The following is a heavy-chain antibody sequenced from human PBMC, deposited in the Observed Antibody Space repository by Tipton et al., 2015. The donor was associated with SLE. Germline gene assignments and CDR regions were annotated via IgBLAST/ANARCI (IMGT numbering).Heavy chain of an antibody. CDR3: ARGGGSYLAY. Sequence: TLSLTCTVSGGSISSYYWSWIRQPAGKGLEWIGRIYTSGSTNYNPSLKSRVSMSVDTSKNQFSLRLTSVTTADTAVYYCARGGGSYLAYWGQGTLVTVSS. V-gene: IGHV4-4*07. J-gene: IGHJ4*02. CDR1: GGSISSYY. D-gene: IGHD1-26*01. CDR2: IYTSGST.